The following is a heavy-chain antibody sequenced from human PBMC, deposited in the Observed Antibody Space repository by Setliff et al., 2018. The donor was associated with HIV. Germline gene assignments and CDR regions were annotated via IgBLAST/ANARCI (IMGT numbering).Heavy chain of an antibody. Sequence: SETLSLTCAVYGGSFSDYYWSWIRQPPGKGLEWIGEINHSGGTNYNPSLKSRVTISVDTSMDQFSLKLNSVTAADTAVYYCAAVSSWDPLLDYWGQGTLVTVSS. D-gene: IGHD6-13*01. J-gene: IGHJ4*02. CDR3: AAVSSWDPLLDY. V-gene: IGHV4-34*01. CDR2: INHSGGT. CDR1: GGSFSDYY.